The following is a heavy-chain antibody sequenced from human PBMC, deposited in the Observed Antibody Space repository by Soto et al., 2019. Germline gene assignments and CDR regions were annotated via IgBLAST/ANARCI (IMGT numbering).Heavy chain of an antibody. CDR2: TRNKANSYTT. CDR3: ARVQGIAVAGYYYYYGMDV. J-gene: IGHJ6*02. CDR1: GFSFSDHY. Sequence: EVQLVESGGDLVQPGGSLRLSCAASGFSFSDHYMDWVRQAPGKGLEWVGRTRNKANSYTTEYAASVKGRFTISRDDSKNSRYLQMNSLKTEDTAVYYCARVQGIAVAGYYYYYGMDVWGQGTTVTVSS. V-gene: IGHV3-72*01. D-gene: IGHD6-19*01.